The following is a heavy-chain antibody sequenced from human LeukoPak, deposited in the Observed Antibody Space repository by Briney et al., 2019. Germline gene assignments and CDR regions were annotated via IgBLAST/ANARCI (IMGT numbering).Heavy chain of an antibody. J-gene: IGHJ6*03. CDR3: ARQGPKRYYYYMDV. CDR1: GGSFSGYY. CDR2: INHSGST. Sequence: SETLSLTCAVYGGSFSGYYWSWIRQPPGKGLEWIGEINHSGSTNYNPSLMIRVTISLDTSKNQFSLKLRSVTAADTAVYYCARQGPKRYYYYMDVWGKGTTVTISS. V-gene: IGHV4-34*01.